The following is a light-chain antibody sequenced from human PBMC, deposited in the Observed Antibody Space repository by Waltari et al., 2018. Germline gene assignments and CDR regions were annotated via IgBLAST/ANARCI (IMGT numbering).Light chain of an antibody. CDR3: QKYNSSPWT. J-gene: IGKJ1*01. CDR1: QSVSSY. Sequence: VILTQSPATLSLSPGEKATLSCRASQSVSSYLAWYQQKPGQAPRLLIYGASSRATGIPDRFSGSGSGTEFTLTISSLEPEDFAVYYCQKYNSSPWTFGQGNKVEIK. CDR2: GAS. V-gene: IGKV3-20*01.